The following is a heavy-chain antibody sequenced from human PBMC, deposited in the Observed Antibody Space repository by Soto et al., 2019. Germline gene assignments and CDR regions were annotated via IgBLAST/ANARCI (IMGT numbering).Heavy chain of an antibody. D-gene: IGHD1-7*01. J-gene: IGHJ4*02. CDR1: GFTFSTYA. CDR3: AKDRNYPRDQFHY. V-gene: IGHV3-23*01. CDR2: ISATGQGI. Sequence: AGGSLRLSCAASGFTFSTYALSWVRQAPGKGLGWVSAISATGQGIYYADSVRGRFTISRDNSKNTIFLHMDSLRAEDTAVYYCAKDRNYPRDQFHYWGQGTLVTVSS.